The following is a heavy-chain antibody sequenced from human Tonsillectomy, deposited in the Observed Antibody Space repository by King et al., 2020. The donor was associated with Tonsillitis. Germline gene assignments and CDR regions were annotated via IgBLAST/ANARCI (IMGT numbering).Heavy chain of an antibody. Sequence: VQLVESGGGVVQPGRSLRLSCAASGFTFSTYAMHWVRQATGKGLEWVAVISYDGSNKYYADSVKGRFTISRDNSKNTLYLQMNSLRVEDTAVFFCARGVVVTALGDYWGQGTLVTVSS. CDR1: GFTFSTYA. CDR2: ISYDGSNK. J-gene: IGHJ4*02. D-gene: IGHD2-21*02. V-gene: IGHV3-30-3*01. CDR3: ARGVVVTALGDY.